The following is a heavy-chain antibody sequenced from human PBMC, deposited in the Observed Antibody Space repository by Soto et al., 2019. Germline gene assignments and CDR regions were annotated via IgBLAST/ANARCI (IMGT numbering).Heavy chain of an antibody. J-gene: IGHJ6*01. CDR3: AREGREGYYYYYGMDV. CDR1: GGPFSSYA. V-gene: IGHV1-69*13. Sequence: SVKVSCKASGGPFSSYAISWVRQAPGQGLEWMGGIIPIFGTANYAQKFQGRVTITADESTSTAYMELSSLRSEDTAVYYCAREGREGYYYYYGMDVWGQGTTVTVSS. CDR2: IIPIFGTA.